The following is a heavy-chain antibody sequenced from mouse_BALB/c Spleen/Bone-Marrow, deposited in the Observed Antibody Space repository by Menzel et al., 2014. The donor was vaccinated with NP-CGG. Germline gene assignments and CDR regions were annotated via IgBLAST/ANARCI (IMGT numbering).Heavy chain of an antibody. CDR3: AKQYGNSFDY. D-gene: IGHD2-10*02. CDR2: IYPGDGDT. V-gene: IGHV1-80*01. J-gene: IGHJ2*01. Sequence: QVQLQQSGAELVRPGPSVKISCKASGYAFSSYWMNWVKQRPGQGLEWIGQIYPGDGDTNYNGKFKGKATLTADKSSSTAHMQISSLTSEDSAVYFCAKQYGNSFDYWGQGTTVTVSS. CDR1: GYAFSSYW.